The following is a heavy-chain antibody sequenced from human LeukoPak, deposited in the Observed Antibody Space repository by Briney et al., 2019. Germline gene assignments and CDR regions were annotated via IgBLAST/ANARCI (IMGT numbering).Heavy chain of an antibody. D-gene: IGHD6-19*01. CDR2: IRDNGGMT. CDR3: YVSGWTEDIDN. J-gene: IGHJ4*02. CDR1: GITFSSHA. V-gene: IGHV3-64D*06. Sequence: GGSLRLSCSASGITFSSHAMHWVRRAPGKGLEYVSAIRDNGGMTFYADSVKGRFTISRDNSKNTLYLQMSSLRGEDTAVYYCYVSGWTEDIDNWGQGTLVTVSS.